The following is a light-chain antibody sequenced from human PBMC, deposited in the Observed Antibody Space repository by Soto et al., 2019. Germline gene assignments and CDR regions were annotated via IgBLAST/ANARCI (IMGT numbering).Light chain of an antibody. CDR2: ATS. CDR3: QKYNSAPLT. J-gene: IGKJ4*01. V-gene: IGKV1-27*01. CDR1: QGIAPY. Sequence: DVQMTQSPSSLSAFVGDRVTITCRASQGIAPYLAWFQQKPGKVPKLLIYATSTLQSGDPSRFSGSGSVTDFTLTITSLQPEDVATYYCQKYNSAPLTFGGGTKVEIK.